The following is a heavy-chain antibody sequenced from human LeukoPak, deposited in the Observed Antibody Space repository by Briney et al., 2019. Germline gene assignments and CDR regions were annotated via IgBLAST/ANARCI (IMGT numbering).Heavy chain of an antibody. CDR2: IKEDGARA. Sequence: GGSLRLSCAASGFNFGSYWMSWVRQAQGKGLEWVAQIKEDGARANYVDSVKGRFSLSRDNAKKPLYLQMTNLRAEDTSISFCTRDVCGNILDLWGPGKPGTVSS. D-gene: IGHD4-23*01. CDR1: GFNFGSYW. CDR3: TRDVCGNILDL. J-gene: IGHJ6*01. V-gene: IGHV3-7*01.